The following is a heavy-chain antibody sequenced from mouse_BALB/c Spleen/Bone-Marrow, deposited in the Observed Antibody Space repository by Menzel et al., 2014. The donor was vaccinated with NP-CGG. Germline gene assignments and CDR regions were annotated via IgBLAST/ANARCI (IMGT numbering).Heavy chain of an antibody. D-gene: IGHD3-1*01. V-gene: IGHV1-5*01. CDR3: TTLARNKFDY. J-gene: IGHJ2*01. CDR1: GYTFSNYW. CDR2: IYPGNSDT. Sequence: VQLKQSGTVLARPGAAVKMSCKASGYTFSNYWMHWVKQRPGQGPEWIGTIYPGNSDTTYNQKFKGKATLTAVTSTSTAYMELSSLTNEDSAVYYCTTLARNKFDYWGQGTTLTVSS.